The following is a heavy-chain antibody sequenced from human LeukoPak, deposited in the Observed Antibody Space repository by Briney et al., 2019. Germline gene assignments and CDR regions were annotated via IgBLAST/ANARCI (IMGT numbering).Heavy chain of an antibody. CDR1: GFTFSSYG. CDR2: ISYDGSNK. V-gene: IGHV3-30*18. J-gene: IGHJ4*02. CDR3: AKDPAVGAAAGQFDY. Sequence: GRSLRLSCAASGFTFSSYGMHWVRQAPGKGLEWVAVISYDGSNKYYADSVKGRFTISRDNSKNTLCLQMNSLRAEDTAVYYCAKDPAVGAAAGQFDYWGREPWSPSPQ. D-gene: IGHD6-13*01.